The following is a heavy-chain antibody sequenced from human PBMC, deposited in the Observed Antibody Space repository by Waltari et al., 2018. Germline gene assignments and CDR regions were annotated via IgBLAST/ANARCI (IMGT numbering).Heavy chain of an antibody. D-gene: IGHD3-22*01. CDR1: GFTFSSYA. Sequence: EVQLVESGGGLVQPGGSLRLSCAASGFTFSSYAMSWVRQAPGKGLEWVSAIRGSGGSTYYADSVKGRFTISRDNSKNTLYLQMNSLRAEDTAVYYCAGYYYDSSGYYVDYWGQGTLVTVSS. V-gene: IGHV3-23*04. J-gene: IGHJ4*02. CDR3: AGYYYDSSGYYVDY. CDR2: IRGSGGST.